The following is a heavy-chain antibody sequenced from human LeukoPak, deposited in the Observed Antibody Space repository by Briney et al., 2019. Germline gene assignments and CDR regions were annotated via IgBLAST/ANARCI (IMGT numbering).Heavy chain of an antibody. CDR2: ISGSGGST. CDR3: ARTREQWQVLDY. Sequence: GGSLRLSCAASGFTFSTYAMSRVRQAPGKGLEWVSAISGSGGSTYYTDSVKGRFTISRDNSKNTLYLQMNSLRAEDTAVYYCARTREQWQVLDYWGQGTLVIVSS. J-gene: IGHJ4*02. D-gene: IGHD6-19*01. CDR1: GFTFSTYA. V-gene: IGHV3-23*01.